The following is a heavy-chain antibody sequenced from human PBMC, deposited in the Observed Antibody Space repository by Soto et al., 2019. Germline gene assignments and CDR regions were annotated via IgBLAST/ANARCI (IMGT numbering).Heavy chain of an antibody. D-gene: IGHD5-18*01. CDR3: AVFITNTPPFDY. CDR1: GFTFTSSA. V-gene: IGHV1-58*01. CDR2: IVVGSGNT. Sequence: ASVKVSCKASGFTFTSSAVQWVRQARGQRLEWIGWIVVGSGNTNYAQKFQERVTITRDMSTSTAYMELSSLRSEDTAVYYCAVFITNTPPFDYWGQGTLVTVS. J-gene: IGHJ4*02.